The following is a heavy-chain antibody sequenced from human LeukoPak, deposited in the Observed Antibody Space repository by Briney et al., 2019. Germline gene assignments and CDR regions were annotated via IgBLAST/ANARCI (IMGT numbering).Heavy chain of an antibody. V-gene: IGHV4-4*02. CDR3: ASALRYCSGGSCLDY. CDR2: IYHSGST. Sequence: SETLSLTCAVSGGSISSSNWWSWVRQPPGKGLEWIGEIYHSGSTNYNPSLKSRVTISVDKSKNQFSLKLSSVTAADTAVYYCASALRYCSGGSCLDYWGQGTLVTVSS. J-gene: IGHJ4*02. D-gene: IGHD2-15*01. CDR1: GGSISSSNW.